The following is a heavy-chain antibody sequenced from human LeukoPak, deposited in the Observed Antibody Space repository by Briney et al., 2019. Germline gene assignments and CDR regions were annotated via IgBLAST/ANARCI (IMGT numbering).Heavy chain of an antibody. V-gene: IGHV1-3*01. CDR3: ARDLDSYYFDY. D-gene: IGHD3-22*01. J-gene: IGHJ4*02. CDR2: INAGNGNT. CDR1: GYTFTSYA. Sequence: ASVKVSCKASGYTFTSYAMHWVRQAPGQRLEWMGWINAGNGNTKYSQKFQGRVTIARDTSASTAYMELSSLRSEDTAVYYCARDLDSYYFDYWGQGTLVTVSS.